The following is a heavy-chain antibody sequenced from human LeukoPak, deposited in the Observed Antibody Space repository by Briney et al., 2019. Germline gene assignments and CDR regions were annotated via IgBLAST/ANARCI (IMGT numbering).Heavy chain of an antibody. D-gene: IGHD3-10*01. CDR3: ARQRRNYYGSGSYYWFDP. Sequence: GESLKISCKGSGYSYTSYWIGWVRQMPGKGLEWMGIIYPGDSDTRYSPSFQGQVTISADKSISTAYLQWSSLKASDTAMYYRARQRRNYYGSGSYYWFDPWGQGTLVTVSS. V-gene: IGHV5-51*01. CDR2: IYPGDSDT. CDR1: GYSYTSYW. J-gene: IGHJ5*02.